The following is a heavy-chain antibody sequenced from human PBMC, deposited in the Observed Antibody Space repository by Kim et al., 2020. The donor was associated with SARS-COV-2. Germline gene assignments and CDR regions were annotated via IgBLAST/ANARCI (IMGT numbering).Heavy chain of an antibody. J-gene: IGHJ6*01. Sequence: VNGRFTISRDNSTNTLYLQMNSLRADDTAVYYCARDLHSDYLCSLYGMDVWGQGTTVTVSS. CDR3: ARDLHSDYLCSLYGMDV. D-gene: IGHD4-4*01. V-gene: IGHV3-53*01.